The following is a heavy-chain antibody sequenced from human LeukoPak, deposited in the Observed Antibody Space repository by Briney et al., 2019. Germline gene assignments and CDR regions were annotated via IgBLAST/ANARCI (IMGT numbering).Heavy chain of an antibody. CDR2: IYYSGST. D-gene: IGHD1-26*01. J-gene: IGHJ3*02. CDR3: ARSYSGSYVAAFDI. Sequence: PSQTLSLTCAVSGGSISSGDYYWSWIRQPPGKGLEWIGYIYYSGSTYYNPSLKSRVTISVDTSKNQFSLKLSSVTAADSAVYYCARSYSGSYVAAFDIWGRGTMVTVSS. CDR1: GGSISSGDYY. V-gene: IGHV4-30-4*08.